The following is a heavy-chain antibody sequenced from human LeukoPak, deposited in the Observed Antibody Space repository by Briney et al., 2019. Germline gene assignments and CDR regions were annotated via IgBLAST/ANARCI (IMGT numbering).Heavy chain of an antibody. V-gene: IGHV3-9*01. D-gene: IGHD6-13*01. CDR2: ISWNIISI. Sequence: PGGSLRLSCAASGFTFDDYAMHWVRQAPGKGLEWVSGISWNIISIGYADSVKGRFTISRDNAKNSLYLQMNSLRAEDTALYYCARDLMGIAYRGAFYYWGQGTLVTVSS. CDR1: GFTFDDYA. J-gene: IGHJ4*02. CDR3: ARDLMGIAYRGAFYY.